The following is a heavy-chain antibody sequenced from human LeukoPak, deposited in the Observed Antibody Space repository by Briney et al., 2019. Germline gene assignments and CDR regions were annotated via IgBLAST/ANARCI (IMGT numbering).Heavy chain of an antibody. Sequence: ASAKVSCKASVGTFSSSAISWVRQAPGQGREWMGGLIPIFGTANYAQKFEGRVTITADESTSTAYMELSRLRSEDTAVYYCASRRSYYYDSSGYMEHWGQGTLVTVSS. D-gene: IGHD3-22*01. CDR3: ASRRSYYYDSSGYMEH. CDR1: VGTFSSSA. J-gene: IGHJ1*01. CDR2: LIPIFGTA. V-gene: IGHV1-69*13.